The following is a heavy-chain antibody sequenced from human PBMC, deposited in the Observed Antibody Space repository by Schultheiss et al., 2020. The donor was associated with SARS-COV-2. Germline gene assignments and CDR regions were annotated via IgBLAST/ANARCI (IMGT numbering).Heavy chain of an antibody. CDR2: INHSGST. D-gene: IGHD6-13*01. J-gene: IGHJ6*03. CDR3: ARQYIIAAAGTHYYYYMDV. V-gene: IGHV4-34*01. CDR1: GGSFSGYY. Sequence: SETLSLTCAVYGGSFSGYYWSWIRQPPGKGLEWIGEINHSGSTKYNPSLKSRVTISVDTSKNQFSLKLSSVTAADTAVYYCARQYIIAAAGTHYYYYMDVWGKGTTVTVSS.